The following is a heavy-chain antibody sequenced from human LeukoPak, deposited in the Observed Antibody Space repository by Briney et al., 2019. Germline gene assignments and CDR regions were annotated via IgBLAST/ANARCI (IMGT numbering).Heavy chain of an antibody. CDR2: ISYDGKNK. CDR3: ARDRKMATPRSGLGY. J-gene: IGHJ4*02. D-gene: IGHD5-24*01. V-gene: IGHV3-30*03. Sequence: GKSLRLSCAASGFTFSTYGIHWVRQAPGKGLEWVAVISYDGKNKSYTDSVKGRFTISRDNSKNTLYLQMNSLRAEDTAVYYCARDRKMATPRSGLGYWGQGTLVTVSS. CDR1: GFTFSTYG.